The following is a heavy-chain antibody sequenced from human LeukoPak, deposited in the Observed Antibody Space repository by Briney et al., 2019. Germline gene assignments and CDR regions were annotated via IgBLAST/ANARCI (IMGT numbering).Heavy chain of an antibody. D-gene: IGHD2-2*01. Sequence: GGSLRLSCAASGFTFSSYWMHWVRQAPGKRLVWVSRINSDGSSTSYADSVKGRFTISRDNAKNTLYLQMNSLRAEDTAVYYCARDGVVVPAAPKSYYYMDVWGKGTTVTVSS. V-gene: IGHV3-74*01. CDR3: ARDGVVVPAAPKSYYYMDV. J-gene: IGHJ6*03. CDR2: INSDGSST. CDR1: GFTFSSYW.